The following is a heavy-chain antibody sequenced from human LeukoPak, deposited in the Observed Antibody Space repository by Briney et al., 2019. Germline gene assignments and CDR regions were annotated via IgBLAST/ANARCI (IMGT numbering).Heavy chain of an antibody. Sequence: PGGSLRLSCAASGFTFSSYSMNWVRQAPGKGLEWVSSISSSSSYIYYADSVKGRFTISRDNAKNSLYLQMNSLRAEDAAVYYCARAVAALYYYYYMDVWGKGTTVTVSS. J-gene: IGHJ6*03. CDR3: ARAVAALYYYYYMDV. CDR1: GFTFSSYS. CDR2: ISSSSSYI. D-gene: IGHD6-19*01. V-gene: IGHV3-21*01.